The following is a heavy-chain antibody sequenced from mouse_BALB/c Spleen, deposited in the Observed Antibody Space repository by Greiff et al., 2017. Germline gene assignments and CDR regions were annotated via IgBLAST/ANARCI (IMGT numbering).Heavy chain of an antibody. CDR1: GFTFSSFG. V-gene: IGHV5-17*02. CDR3: ARSRGNGYFDY. D-gene: IGHD2-1*01. CDR2: ISSGSSTI. Sequence: EVQVVASGGGLVQPGGSRKLSCAASGFTFSSFGMHWVRQAPEKGLEWVAYISSGSSTIYYADTVKGRFTISRDNPKNTLFLQMTSLRSEDTAMYYCARSRGNGYFDYWGQGTTRTVSS. J-gene: IGHJ2*01.